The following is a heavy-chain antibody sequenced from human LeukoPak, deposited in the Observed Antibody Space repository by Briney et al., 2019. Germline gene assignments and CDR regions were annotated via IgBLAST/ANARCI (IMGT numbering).Heavy chain of an antibody. CDR2: IYYSGST. CDR3: ARFASGSGSYSFYFDY. Sequence: SETLSLTCTVPGGSISSYYWSWIRQPPGKGLEWIGYIYYSGSTNYNPSLKSRVTISVDTSKNQFSLKLSSVTAADTAVYYCARFASGSGSYSFYFDYWGQGTLVTVSS. J-gene: IGHJ4*02. CDR1: GGSISSYY. D-gene: IGHD3-10*01. V-gene: IGHV4-59*01.